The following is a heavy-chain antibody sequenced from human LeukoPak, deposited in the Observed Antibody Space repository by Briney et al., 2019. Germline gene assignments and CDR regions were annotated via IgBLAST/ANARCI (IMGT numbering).Heavy chain of an antibody. J-gene: IGHJ6*03. CDR2: VYYSGST. CDR3: TRSSGYYGGDMDV. D-gene: IGHD3-22*01. Sequence: SETLPLTCTVPIVSISSSGYYWGWIRQPPGKGLEWIGSVYYSGSTYYNPSLKSRVTISVDASKNQFSLKLSSVTAADTAIYYCTRSSGYYGGDMDVWGKGATVTVSS. CDR1: IVSISSSGYY. V-gene: IGHV4-39*01.